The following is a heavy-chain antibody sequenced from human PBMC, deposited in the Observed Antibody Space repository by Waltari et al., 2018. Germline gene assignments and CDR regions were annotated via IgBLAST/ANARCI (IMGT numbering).Heavy chain of an antibody. Sequence: EVQLVESGGGLVQPGGSLRLPCAASGFTFSSYWMRWVRQAPGKGLEWVANIKQDGSEKYYVDSVKGRFTISRDNAKNSLYLQMNSLRAEDTAVYYCARGGEPHGGGDAFDIWGQGTMVTVSS. D-gene: IGHD1-26*01. CDR3: ARGGEPHGGGDAFDI. J-gene: IGHJ3*02. CDR2: IKQDGSEK. V-gene: IGHV3-7*01. CDR1: GFTFSSYW.